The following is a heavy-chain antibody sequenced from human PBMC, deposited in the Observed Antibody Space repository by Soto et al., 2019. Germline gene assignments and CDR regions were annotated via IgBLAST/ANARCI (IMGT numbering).Heavy chain of an antibody. V-gene: IGHV3-15*01. CDR2: IKNISEGGTT. CDR1: GFTFTNAC. Sequence: VRLVESGGGLVKPGSSLRLSCAASGFTFTNACMNWVRQSPGRGLECVGRIKNISEGGTTNYSTPVKGTVTISRDDSRSTMYLEMNSLKIEDTAVYYCTTEFFGVVTSVTYENYWGQGTIGTVSS. CDR3: TTEFFGVVTSVTYENY. J-gene: IGHJ4*02. D-gene: IGHD2-21*02.